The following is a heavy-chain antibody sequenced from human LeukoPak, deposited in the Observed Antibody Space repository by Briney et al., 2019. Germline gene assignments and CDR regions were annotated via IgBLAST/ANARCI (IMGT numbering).Heavy chain of an antibody. Sequence: GGSLRLSCTASGFTFGDYAMSWVRQAPGKGPEWVGFIRSKAYGGTTEYAASVKGRFTISRDDSKSIAYLQMNSLKTEDTAVYYCTLYCSGGSCYSGYYYGMDVWGQGTTVTVSS. J-gene: IGHJ6*02. CDR3: TLYCSGGSCYSGYYYGMDV. V-gene: IGHV3-49*04. CDR1: GFTFGDYA. CDR2: IRSKAYGGTT. D-gene: IGHD2-15*01.